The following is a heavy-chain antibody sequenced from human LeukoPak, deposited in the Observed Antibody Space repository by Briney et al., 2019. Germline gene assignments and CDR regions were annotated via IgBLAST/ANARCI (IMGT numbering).Heavy chain of an antibody. Sequence: GRSLRLSCAASGFTFSTYSMHWVRQAPGKGLEWVAVISYVGSNKYYADCVKGRFTISRDDSKNTLYLQMNSVRVEDTAMYYCARELAVAGTGPADYWGQGTLVIVSS. CDR3: ARELAVAGTGPADY. V-gene: IGHV3-30-3*01. CDR1: GFTFSTYS. D-gene: IGHD6-19*01. CDR2: ISYVGSNK. J-gene: IGHJ4*02.